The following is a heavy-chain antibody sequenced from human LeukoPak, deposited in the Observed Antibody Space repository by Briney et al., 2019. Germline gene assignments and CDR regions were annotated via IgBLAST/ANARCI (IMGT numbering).Heavy chain of an antibody. D-gene: IGHD2-15*01. Sequence: GGSLRLSCAASGFTFISYWMHWVRQAPGKGLVWVSRINGYGSSTDFADSVKGRFTISRDNAKNTLYLQMNSLRAEDTAVYYCAISQRDYGDYWGQGTLVTVSS. J-gene: IGHJ4*02. CDR1: GFTFISYW. CDR2: INGYGSST. V-gene: IGHV3-74*01. CDR3: AISQRDYGDY.